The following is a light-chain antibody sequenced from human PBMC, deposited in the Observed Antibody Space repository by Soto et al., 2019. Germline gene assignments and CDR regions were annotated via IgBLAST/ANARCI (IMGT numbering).Light chain of an antibody. Sequence: EMVLTQSPATLSLSPGESATLSCRASQTVGHNFAWYQQKSGQPPRLLIHPASSRATGIPARFSGSGSRTDFTLTTSSLEREDIAVYYCQERSRWPRATFGGGTRVEIK. V-gene: IGKV3-11*01. J-gene: IGKJ4*01. CDR3: QERSRWPRAT. CDR1: QTVGHN. CDR2: PAS.